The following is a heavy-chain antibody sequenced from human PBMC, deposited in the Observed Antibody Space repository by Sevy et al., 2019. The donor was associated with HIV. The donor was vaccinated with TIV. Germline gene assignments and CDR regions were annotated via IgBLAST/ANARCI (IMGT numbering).Heavy chain of an antibody. V-gene: IGHV3-30*18. Sequence: GGSLRLSCAASGFTFSSYGMHWVRQAPGKGLEWVAVISYDGSNKYYADSVKGRFTISRDNSKNTLYRQMNSLRAEDTAVYYCAKDSNDFWSGYRYYYYYYMDVGGKGTTVTVSS. CDR2: ISYDGSNK. CDR1: GFTFSSYG. CDR3: AKDSNDFWSGYRYYYYYYMDV. J-gene: IGHJ6*03. D-gene: IGHD3-3*01.